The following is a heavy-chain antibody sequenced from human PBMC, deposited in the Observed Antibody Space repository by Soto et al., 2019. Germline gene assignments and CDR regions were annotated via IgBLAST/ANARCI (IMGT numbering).Heavy chain of an antibody. CDR1: GGSIRSSNW. J-gene: IGHJ5*02. D-gene: IGHD3-10*01. Sequence: PDTLSLTYAVSGGSIRSSNWWSLVRQPPGKGLEWIGEIYHSGSTNYNPSLKSRIIINPDTSKNQFSLQLKSVTPEDTAVYYCVRDRYSSSGWFDPWGQGTPVTVSS. CDR2: IYHSGST. CDR3: VRDRYSSSGWFDP. V-gene: IGHV4-4*03.